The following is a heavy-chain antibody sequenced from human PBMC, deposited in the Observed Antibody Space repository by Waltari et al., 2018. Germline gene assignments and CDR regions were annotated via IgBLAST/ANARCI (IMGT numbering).Heavy chain of an antibody. Sequence: EVKLVESGGGLVQPGGSLILSCAASGFTFSDNWMHWVRQAPGKGLVLGLRRNSEATIKDDADDVKGRVTISRDNAENTLYLQMNSLRSEDTAIYYCVRGSSGWYGTDFWGQGTLVTVSS. CDR1: GFTFSDNW. CDR3: VRGSSGWYGTDF. CDR2: RNSEATIK. J-gene: IGHJ4*02. V-gene: IGHV3-74*01. D-gene: IGHD6-19*01.